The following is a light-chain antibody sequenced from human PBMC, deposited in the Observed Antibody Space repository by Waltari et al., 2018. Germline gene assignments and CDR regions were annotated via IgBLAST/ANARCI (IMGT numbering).Light chain of an antibody. CDR1: PRVLYSSNNKNY. CDR2: WAS. Sequence: DIVMTQSPDSLAGALGERATINCKSSPRVLYSSNNKNYLAWYQQKAGQPPKLLIYWASTRESGVPDRFSGSGSGTDFTLTISSLQAEDVAVYYCHQYYATPPDGKTFGQGTKVEIK. CDR3: HQYYATPPDGKT. V-gene: IGKV4-1*01. J-gene: IGKJ1*01.